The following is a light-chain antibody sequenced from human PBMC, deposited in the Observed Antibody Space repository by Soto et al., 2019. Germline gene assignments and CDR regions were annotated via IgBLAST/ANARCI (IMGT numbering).Light chain of an antibody. V-gene: IGKV3-20*01. CDR3: QHYGSSPPVT. CDR1: PSVSSY. Sequence: EIVLTKSLDTLSLSAGYSATLSCMASPSVSSYLAWYQKQPGQAHRLLLYDAYNRATGIPDSFSGSGSGTDFTLTIRRLEPEDFAVYFCQHYGSSPPVTFGQGKRLEI. CDR2: DAY. J-gene: IGKJ5*01.